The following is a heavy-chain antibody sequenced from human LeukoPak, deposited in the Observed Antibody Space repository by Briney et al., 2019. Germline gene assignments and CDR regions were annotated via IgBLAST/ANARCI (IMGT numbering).Heavy chain of an antibody. CDR1: GYSISSGYY. CDR2: LYHSGRA. CDR3: AKGRSYGTDYDAFDI. V-gene: IGHV4-38-2*02. D-gene: IGHD5-12*01. J-gene: IGHJ3*02. Sequence: SETLSLTCTVSGYSISSGYYWGWIRQPPGKGLEWIGSLYHSGRAYYNPSLKSRVTVSVDTSKNQFSLKLSSVTAADTAVYYCAKGRSYGTDYDAFDIWGQGTMVTVSS.